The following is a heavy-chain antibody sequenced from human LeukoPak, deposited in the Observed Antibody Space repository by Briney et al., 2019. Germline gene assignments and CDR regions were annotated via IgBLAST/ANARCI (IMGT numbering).Heavy chain of an antibody. CDR3: ARDGGYYYGMDV. D-gene: IGHD2-15*01. CDR1: GITLSNYG. J-gene: IGHJ6*02. CDR2: IAGSGGGT. V-gene: IGHV3-23*01. Sequence: GGSLRLSCAVSGITLSNYGMSWVRQAPGKGLEWVAGIAGSGGGTNYADSVKGRFTISRDSPKNTLYLQMNSLRAEDTAVYYCARDGGYYYGMDVWGQGTTVTVSS.